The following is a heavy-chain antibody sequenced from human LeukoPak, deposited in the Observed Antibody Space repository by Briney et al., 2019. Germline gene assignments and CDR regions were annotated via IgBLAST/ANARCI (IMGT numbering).Heavy chain of an antibody. CDR1: RYKFANFW. D-gene: IGHD1/OR15-1a*01. V-gene: IGHV5-51*01. J-gene: IGHJ5*02. CDR3: AAGGTSAP. CDR2: ISPGDSGI. Sequence: GESLKISCQGSRYKFANFWIGWVRQMPGKGLEWMGVISPGDSGIRYSPSFQGQVTISVDKSISTAYLQWSSLKASDSAMYYCAAGGTSAPWGQGTLVTVSS.